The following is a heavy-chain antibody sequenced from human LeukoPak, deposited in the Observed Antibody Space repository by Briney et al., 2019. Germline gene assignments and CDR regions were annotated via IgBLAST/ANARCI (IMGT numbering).Heavy chain of an antibody. CDR2: ISPSSDYK. Sequence: GGSLRLSCAASGFTFSSYGMNWVRQAPGKGLEWVSSISPSSDYKYYTDSVKGRFTISRDNAKNSLYLQMNSLGAEDTAVYYCARERGYSYGYSDSWGQGTLVTVSS. CDR3: ARERGYSYGYSDS. V-gene: IGHV3-21*01. CDR1: GFTFSSYG. D-gene: IGHD5-18*01. J-gene: IGHJ4*02.